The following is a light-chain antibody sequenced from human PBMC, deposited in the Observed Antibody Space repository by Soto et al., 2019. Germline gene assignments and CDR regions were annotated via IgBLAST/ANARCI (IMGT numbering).Light chain of an antibody. CDR1: QSISNC. CDR2: KAS. Sequence: DIQMTQSPSTLSASVGDRVTITCRASQSISNCLAWYQQKPGKAPKLLIYKASNLESGVPSRFSGSGSGTEFTLTISSLQPDDFAPYYCKQYNSSFGQGTKVEIK. CDR3: KQYNSS. J-gene: IGKJ2*01. V-gene: IGKV1-5*03.